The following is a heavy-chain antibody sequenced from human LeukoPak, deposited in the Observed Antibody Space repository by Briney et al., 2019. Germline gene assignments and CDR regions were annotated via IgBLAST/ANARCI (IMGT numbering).Heavy chain of an antibody. CDR2: IIPIFGTA. Sequence: GASVKVSCKASGYTFTSYYMHWVRQAPGQGLEWMGGIIPIFGTANYAQKFQGRVTITADESTSTAYMELSSLRSEDTAVYYCARGLYYYYYYYMDVWGKGTTVTVSS. J-gene: IGHJ6*03. V-gene: IGHV1-69*13. CDR1: GYTFTSYY. CDR3: ARGLYYYYYYYMDV.